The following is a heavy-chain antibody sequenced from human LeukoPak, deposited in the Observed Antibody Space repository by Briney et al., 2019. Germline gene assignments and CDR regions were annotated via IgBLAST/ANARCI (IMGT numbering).Heavy chain of an antibody. J-gene: IGHJ4*02. CDR1: GFTFSDYR. D-gene: IGHD6-6*01. CDR2: ISGTSTNI. V-gene: IGHV3-21*01. CDR3: ARDDSSMIAALHY. Sequence: GRSLRLSCAASGFTFSDYRMNWVRQAPGKGLEWVSSISGTSTNIYYADSVKGRFTISRDNAKNSVYLQMNSLRAEDTAVYYCARDDSSMIAALHYWGQGTLVTVSS.